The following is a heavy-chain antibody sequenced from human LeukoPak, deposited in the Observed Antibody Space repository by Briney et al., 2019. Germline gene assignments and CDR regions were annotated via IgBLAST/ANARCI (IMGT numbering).Heavy chain of an antibody. CDR2: IYYSGST. Sequence: SETLSLTCTVSGGSISSYYWRWIREPPGEGLEWIGYIYYSGSTNYNPSFKSRVTISVDTSKNQFSLKLSSVNAADTAVYYCARHTGSGWSYNWFDPWGQGTLVTVSS. J-gene: IGHJ5*02. CDR3: ARHTGSGWSYNWFDP. CDR1: GGSISSYY. D-gene: IGHD6-19*01. V-gene: IGHV4-59*08.